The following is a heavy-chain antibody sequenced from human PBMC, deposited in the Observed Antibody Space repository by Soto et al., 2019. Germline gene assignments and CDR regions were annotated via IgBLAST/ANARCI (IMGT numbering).Heavy chain of an antibody. Sequence: QMQLQESGPGLVKPSGTQSLTCAVSGGSISSTHWWTWVRQSPGKGLEWIGEIYHSGSTNYIPSLKSRVTISLDKSKKQLSLKLSSVTAADTAVYYCARQGLGDNNYFDPWGRGILVTVSS. D-gene: IGHD2-21*02. V-gene: IGHV4-4*02. J-gene: IGHJ5*02. CDR2: IYHSGST. CDR3: ARQGLGDNNYFDP. CDR1: GGSISSTHW.